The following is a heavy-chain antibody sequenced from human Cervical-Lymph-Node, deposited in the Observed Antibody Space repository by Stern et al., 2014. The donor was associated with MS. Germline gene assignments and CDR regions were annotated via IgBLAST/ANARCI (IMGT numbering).Heavy chain of an antibody. CDR3: ARGPGMAVAGIEEYFQH. D-gene: IGHD6-19*01. Sequence: EVQLVESGGGLVQPGGSLRLSCAASGFTFSRYDMHWVRQATGKGLEWVSAIGIAGDTYYPGSVKGRFTISRENANNSLYLQMNSLTAGDTAVYYCARGPGMAVAGIEEYFQHWGQGTLVTVSS. V-gene: IGHV3-13*01. J-gene: IGHJ1*01. CDR2: IGIAGDT. CDR1: GFTFSRYD.